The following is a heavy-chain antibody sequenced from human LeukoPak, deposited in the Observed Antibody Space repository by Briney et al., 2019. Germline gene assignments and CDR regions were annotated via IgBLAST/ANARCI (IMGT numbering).Heavy chain of an antibody. D-gene: IGHD7-27*01. CDR1: GGTFISYS. V-gene: IGHV1-69*01. CDR3: ARDPFLAPNWGDHFDY. J-gene: IGHJ4*02. Sequence: ASVKVSFKSSGGTFISYSFDWVRQAPGQGLAWLGQIIPISDTVSYPQKFQGRVTITADDSTSTVYMELSSLRIEDTAFYYCARDPFLAPNWGDHFDYWGQGTLVTVSS. CDR2: IIPISDTV.